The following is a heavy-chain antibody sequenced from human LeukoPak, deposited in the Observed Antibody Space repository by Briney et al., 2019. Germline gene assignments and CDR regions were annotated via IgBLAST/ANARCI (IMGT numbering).Heavy chain of an antibody. CDR3: ARDYYDSSGLDV. CDR1: GFTFSSYS. Sequence: PGGSLRLSCAASGFTFSSYSTNWVRQAPGKGLEWVSSISSSSSYIYYADSVKGRFTISRDNAKNSLYLQMNSLRSDDTAVYYCARDYYDSSGLDVWGQGTLVTVSS. D-gene: IGHD3-22*01. V-gene: IGHV3-21*04. CDR2: ISSSSSYI. J-gene: IGHJ4*02.